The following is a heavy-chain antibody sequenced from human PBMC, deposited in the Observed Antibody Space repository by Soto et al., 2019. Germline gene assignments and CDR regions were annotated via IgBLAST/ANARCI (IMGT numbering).Heavy chain of an antibody. CDR1: GFTFSSYA. CDR2: ISGSGGSK. D-gene: IGHD6-13*01. J-gene: IGHJ4*02. Sequence: GGSLRLSCAASGFTFSSYAMSWVRQAPGKGLEWVSAISGSGGSKYYADSVKGRFTISRDNYKNTLYLQMNSLRAEDTAVYYCAKSDSSSWYQISDYWGQGTLVTVSS. V-gene: IGHV3-23*01. CDR3: AKSDSSSWYQISDY.